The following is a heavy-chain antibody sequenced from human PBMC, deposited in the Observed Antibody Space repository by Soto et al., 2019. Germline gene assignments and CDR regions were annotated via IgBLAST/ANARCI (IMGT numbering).Heavy chain of an antibody. CDR2: INPSGGST. D-gene: IGHD2-15*01. V-gene: IGHV1-46*01. J-gene: IGHJ6*02. Sequence: ASVKVSCKPSGYTFTTDYMHWVRQAPGQGLEWMGVINPSGGSTTYAQKFQGRVTMTRDTSTSTVYMELSSLRSEDTAVYYCARDIVFCSRGSLYSDEHYSYARDVWG. CDR3: ARDIVFCSRGSLYSDEHYSYARDV. CDR1: GYTFTTDY.